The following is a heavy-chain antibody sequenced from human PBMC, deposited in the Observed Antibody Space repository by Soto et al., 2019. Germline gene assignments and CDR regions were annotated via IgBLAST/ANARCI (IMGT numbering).Heavy chain of an antibody. Sequence: ASVKVSCKASGYTFTSYDINWVRQATGQGLEWMGWMNPNSGNTGYAQKFQGRVTITRNTSMSTAYMELSGLRSEDTAVYYCVRYNGDPPSYSGMDVWGQGTTVTVPS. V-gene: IGHV1-8*01. CDR1: GYTFTSYD. CDR3: VRYNGDPPSYSGMDV. CDR2: MNPNSGNT. J-gene: IGHJ6*02. D-gene: IGHD1-1*01.